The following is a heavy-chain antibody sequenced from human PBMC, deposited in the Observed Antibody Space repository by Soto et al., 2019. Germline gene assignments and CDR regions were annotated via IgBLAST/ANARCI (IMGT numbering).Heavy chain of an antibody. CDR2: IYYSGST. CDR1: GGSISSYY. D-gene: IGHD3-10*01. V-gene: IGHV4-59*08. Sequence: QVQLQESGPGLVKPSETLSLTCTVSGGSISSYYWSWIRQPPGKGLEWIGYIYYSGSTNYNPSLKSPVTISVDTSKNQFSRRLSSVTAADTAVYSCASLWGWFGDYWGQGTLVTVSS. J-gene: IGHJ4*02. CDR3: ASLWGWFGDY.